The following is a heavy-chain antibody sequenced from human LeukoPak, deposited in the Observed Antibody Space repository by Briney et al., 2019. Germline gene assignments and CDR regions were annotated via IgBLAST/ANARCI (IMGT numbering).Heavy chain of an antibody. CDR3: AGNKNARGETNWFDP. Sequence: AETLSLTCTVSGGSIRDYYWSWIRQPPGKGPEWIAYIYYSGSTNYNPSLKSRVTISLDASKNQFSPRLSSVTAADTATYYRAGNKNARGETNWFDPWGQGTLVTVSS. J-gene: IGHJ5*02. D-gene: IGHD4-17*01. V-gene: IGHV4-59*13. CDR2: IYYSGST. CDR1: GGSIRDYY.